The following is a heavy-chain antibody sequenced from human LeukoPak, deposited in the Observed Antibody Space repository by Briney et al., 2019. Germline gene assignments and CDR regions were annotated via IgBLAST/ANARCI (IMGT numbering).Heavy chain of an antibody. Sequence: SETLSLTCAVSGGSISSSSDYWGWIRQPPGEGLEWIGSIYYRVNTYYNPSLQSRVTISVDTPKNQFSLKLYSVTAADTAVYYCARHGGSGYDSYYFDYWGQGTLVTVSS. D-gene: IGHD5-12*01. J-gene: IGHJ4*02. CDR2: IYYRVNT. CDR1: GGSISSSSDY. CDR3: ARHGGSGYDSYYFDY. V-gene: IGHV4-39*01.